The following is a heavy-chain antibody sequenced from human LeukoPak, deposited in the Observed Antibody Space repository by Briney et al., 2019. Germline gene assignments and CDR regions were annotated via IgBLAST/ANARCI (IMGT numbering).Heavy chain of an antibody. CDR3: ARDYCSSTSCLFDY. V-gene: IGHV1-2*06. D-gene: IGHD2-2*01. Sequence: SSVKVSCKPSGYTFTGYHMHWVRQAPGQGREWMGRINPNSGDTNYEPNFQGRVTMTRDTSISTAYMELSRLRSDDTAVYYCARDYCSSTSCLFDYWGQGTLVTVSS. CDR2: INPNSGDT. CDR1: GYTFTGYH. J-gene: IGHJ4*02.